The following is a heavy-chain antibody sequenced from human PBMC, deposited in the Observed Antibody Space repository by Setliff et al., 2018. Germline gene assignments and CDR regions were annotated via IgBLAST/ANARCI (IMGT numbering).Heavy chain of an antibody. CDR3: AREQGIAVTTSNYQYYMDV. V-gene: IGHV1-18*01. J-gene: IGHJ6*03. CDR1: GYTFTNYG. CDR2: ISGYNGKT. Sequence: ASVKVSCKASGYTFTNYGVSWVRQAPGQGLEWMGWISGYNGKTNYAQKVQGRVSMTTHTSTSTAYMELRSLRSDDTAVYYCAREQGIAVTTSNYQYYMDVWGKGTTVTVSS. D-gene: IGHD6-19*01.